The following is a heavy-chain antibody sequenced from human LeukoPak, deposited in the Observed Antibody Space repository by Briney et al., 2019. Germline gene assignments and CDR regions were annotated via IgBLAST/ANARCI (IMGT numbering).Heavy chain of an antibody. Sequence: GGSLRLSCAASDFSFITYAMSWVRQAPGKGLEWVSTISGGGDATYYADSVKGRFTISRDNSKNTLYLQMNSLRVEDTAVYYCAKIAETSGTYGQGFDYWGQGTLVTVSS. CDR2: ISGGGDAT. CDR3: AKIAETSGTYGQGFDY. D-gene: IGHD1-26*01. J-gene: IGHJ4*02. CDR1: DFSFITYA. V-gene: IGHV3-23*01.